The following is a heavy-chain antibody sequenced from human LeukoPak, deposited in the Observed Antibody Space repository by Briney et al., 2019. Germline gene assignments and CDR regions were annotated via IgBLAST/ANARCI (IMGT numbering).Heavy chain of an antibody. CDR2: MNPNSGNT. CDR3: ARRIAVAASNWFDP. CDR1: GGTFTSYD. D-gene: IGHD6-19*01. V-gene: IGHV1-8*03. J-gene: IGHJ5*02. Sequence: ASVKVSCKASGGTFTSYDINWVRQATGQGLEWMGWMNPNSGNTGYAQKFQGRVTITRNTSISTAYMELSSLRSEDTAVYYCARRIAVAASNWFDPWGQGTLVTVSS.